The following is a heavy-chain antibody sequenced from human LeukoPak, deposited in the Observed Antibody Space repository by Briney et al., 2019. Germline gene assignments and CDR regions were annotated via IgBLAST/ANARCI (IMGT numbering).Heavy chain of an antibody. CDR1: GFTFSSYE. Sequence: GGSLRLSCAASGFTFSSYEMHWVRHATGEGLEWVSGIGTAGDTYYPDSVKGRFTISREDDKNSLYLQMHSLRAGDTAVYYCVRDLTGENAFDIWGQGTMVTVSS. CDR2: IGTAGDT. D-gene: IGHD3-16*01. V-gene: IGHV3-13*01. CDR3: VRDLTGENAFDI. J-gene: IGHJ3*02.